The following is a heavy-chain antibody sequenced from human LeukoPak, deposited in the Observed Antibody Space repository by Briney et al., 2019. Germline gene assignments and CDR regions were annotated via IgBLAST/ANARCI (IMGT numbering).Heavy chain of an antibody. Sequence: GGSLRLSCAASGFTFSSHWMHWVRQAPGKGLVWASRIKSDGITTNYADFVRGRFTISRDNAKNTLYLQINSLRAEDTAVYYCARGATYAYYFDFWGQGSLVTVSS. CDR3: ARGATYAYYFDF. V-gene: IGHV3-74*01. CDR1: GFTFSSHW. J-gene: IGHJ4*02. CDR2: IKSDGITT. D-gene: IGHD1-26*01.